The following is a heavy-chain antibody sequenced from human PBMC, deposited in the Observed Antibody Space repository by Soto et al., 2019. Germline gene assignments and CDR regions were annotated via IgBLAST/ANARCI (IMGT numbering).Heavy chain of an antibody. V-gene: IGHV1-8*01. CDR3: ARRGYCSSTSCPKPYFYGMDV. Sequence: ASVKVSCKTARSNFNKYDFNWVRQAPGQGLEWMGWMNPNSGNTGFAQKFQGRVSMTTDTSTSTAYMELRSLRSDDTAVYYCARRGYCSSTSCPKPYFYGMDVWGQGTTVTVSS. J-gene: IGHJ6*02. CDR1: RSNFNKYD. CDR2: MNPNSGNT. D-gene: IGHD2-2*01.